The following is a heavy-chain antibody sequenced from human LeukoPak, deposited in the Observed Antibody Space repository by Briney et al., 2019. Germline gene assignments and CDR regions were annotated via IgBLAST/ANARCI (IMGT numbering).Heavy chain of an antibody. J-gene: IGHJ4*02. V-gene: IGHV3-21*01. D-gene: IGHD5-18*01. Sequence: KPWGSLRLPCAVSGFTFSSYSMSWVGQAPGKGLEWVSSISSSGTYKYYADSVKGRFTISSDNAKNSLYLQMNCLRDEDTALYYCVTDTSMGGLFDYWGQGTLVTVSS. CDR3: VTDTSMGGLFDY. CDR2: ISSSGTYK. CDR1: GFTFSSYS.